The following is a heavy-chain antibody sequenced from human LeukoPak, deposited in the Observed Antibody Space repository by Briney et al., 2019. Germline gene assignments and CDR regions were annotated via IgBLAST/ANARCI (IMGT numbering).Heavy chain of an antibody. D-gene: IGHD3-16*01. CDR1: GGSFSGYY. V-gene: IGHV4-34*01. CDR2: INHSGST. Sequence: SETLSLTCAVYGGSFSGYYWSWIRQPPGKGLEWIGEINHSGSTNYSPSLKSRVTISVDTSKNQFSLKLSSVTAADTAVYYCARGRLGHTPRYNWFDPWGQGTLVTVSS. J-gene: IGHJ5*02. CDR3: ARGRLGHTPRYNWFDP.